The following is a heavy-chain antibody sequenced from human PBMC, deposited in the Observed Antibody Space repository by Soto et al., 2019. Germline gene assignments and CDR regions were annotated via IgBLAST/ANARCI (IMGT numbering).Heavy chain of an antibody. J-gene: IGHJ4*02. V-gene: IGHV3-23*01. D-gene: IGHD3-10*01. CDR1: GFTFDNYA. CDR3: ARSLDVFLWLGELLSLGFDS. Sequence: EVQLMESGGGLVQPGGSLRLSCAASGFTFDNYAMNWVRQAPGKGLEWVSGISATGGSTYYAASVRGRFGISRDNSKNTLDLQMNSLRAEDTAVYYCARSLDVFLWLGELLSLGFDSWGQATLVTASS. CDR2: ISATGGST.